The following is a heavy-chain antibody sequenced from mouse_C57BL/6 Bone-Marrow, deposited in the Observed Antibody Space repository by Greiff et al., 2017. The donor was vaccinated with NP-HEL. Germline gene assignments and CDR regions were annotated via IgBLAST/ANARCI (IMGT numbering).Heavy chain of an antibody. Sequence: EVKLLESGGGLVQPKGSLKLSCAASGFTFTTYAMHWVRQAPGKGLEWVARISSKSSNYATYYADSVKDRFTISRDDSQSMLYLQMNNLKTEDTAMYYCVRDRPKGYRYAMDYWGQGTSVTVSS. CDR1: GFTFTTYA. V-gene: IGHV10-3*01. CDR3: VRDRPKGYRYAMDY. J-gene: IGHJ4*01. D-gene: IGHD2-14*01. CDR2: ISSKSSNYAT.